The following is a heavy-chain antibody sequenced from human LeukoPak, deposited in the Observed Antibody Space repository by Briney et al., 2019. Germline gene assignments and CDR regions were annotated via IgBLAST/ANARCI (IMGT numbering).Heavy chain of an antibody. V-gene: IGHV4-39*01. CDR1: GGSISSSSYY. Sequence: SETLSLTCTVSGGSISSSSYYWGWIRHPPGTGLEWVGSSYYSGSTYYNPSLKSRVTISVDTSKNQFSLKLSSVTAADTDVYYCASPGEHSGYDTERFDYWGQGTLVTVSS. CDR3: ASPGEHSGYDTERFDY. CDR2: SYYSGST. J-gene: IGHJ4*02. D-gene: IGHD5-12*01.